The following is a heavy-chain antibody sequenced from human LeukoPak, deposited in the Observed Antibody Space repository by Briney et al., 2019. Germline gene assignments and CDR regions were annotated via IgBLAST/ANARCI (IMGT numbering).Heavy chain of an antibody. CDR2: ISGSGGST. CDR3: ARTPGRTTVFHLLSGANYYYYMDV. J-gene: IGHJ6*03. D-gene: IGHD4-11*01. CDR1: GFTFSSYA. Sequence: GGSLRLSCAASGFTFSSYAMSWVRQAPGKGLEWVSAISGSGGSTYYADSVKGRFTISRDNSKNTLYLQMNSLRAEDTAVYYCARTPGRTTVFHLLSGANYYYYMDVWGKGTTVNVSS. V-gene: IGHV3-23*01.